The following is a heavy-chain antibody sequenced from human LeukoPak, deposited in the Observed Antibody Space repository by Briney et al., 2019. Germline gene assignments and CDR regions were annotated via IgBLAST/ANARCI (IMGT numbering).Heavy chain of an antibody. D-gene: IGHD3-10*01. V-gene: IGHV3-33*01. CDR3: ARAGPYYYGSGSYYNNY. Sequence: PGGSLRLSSAASGFTFSSYGMHWVRQAPGKGLEWVAVIWYDGSNKYYADSVKGRFTISRDNSKNTLYLQMNSLRAEDTAVYYCARAGPYYYGSGSYYNNYWGQGTLVTVSS. J-gene: IGHJ4*02. CDR1: GFTFSSYG. CDR2: IWYDGSNK.